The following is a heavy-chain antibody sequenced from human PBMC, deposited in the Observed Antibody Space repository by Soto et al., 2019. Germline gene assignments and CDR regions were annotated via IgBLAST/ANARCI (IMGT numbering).Heavy chain of an antibody. D-gene: IGHD1-1*01. J-gene: IGHJ5*02. V-gene: IGHV4-4*07. Sequence: SETLSLTCTVCGASISGFYWSWIRKSAGKGLEWIGRIYATGTTDYNPSLKSRVMMSVDTSKKQFSLKLRSVTAADTAVYYCVRDGTKTLRDWFDPWGQGISVTVSS. CDR1: GASISGFY. CDR2: IYATGTT. CDR3: VRDGTKTLRDWFDP.